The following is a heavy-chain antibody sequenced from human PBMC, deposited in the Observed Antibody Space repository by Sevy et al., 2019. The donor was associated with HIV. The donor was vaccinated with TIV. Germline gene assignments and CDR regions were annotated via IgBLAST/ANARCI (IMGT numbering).Heavy chain of an antibody. CDR1: GGSISSYY. CDR3: ARDGAYNSSWYPLGYYYGMDV. V-gene: IGHV4-4*07. J-gene: IGHJ6*02. CDR2: IYTSGST. D-gene: IGHD6-13*01. Sequence: SETLSLTCTVSGGSISSYYWSWIRQPAGKGLEWIGRIYTSGSTNYNPSLKSRVTMSVDTSKNQFSLKLSSVTAADTAVYYCARDGAYNSSWYPLGYYYGMDVWGQGTTVTVSS.